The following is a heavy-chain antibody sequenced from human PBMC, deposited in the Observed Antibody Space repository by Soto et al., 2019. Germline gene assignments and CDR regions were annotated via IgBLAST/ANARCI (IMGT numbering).Heavy chain of an antibody. V-gene: IGHV4-59*08. Sequence: TSETLSLTCTVSGGSISSYDWSWIRQPPGKGLEWIGYIYYSGSTNYNPSLKRRVTISVDTSKNQFSLKLSSVTAADTAVYYCARGGDSSGYYYSRTGYYGMDVWGQGTMVTVSS. CDR2: IYYSGST. CDR1: GGSISSYD. J-gene: IGHJ6*02. CDR3: ARGGDSSGYYYSRTGYYGMDV. D-gene: IGHD3-22*01.